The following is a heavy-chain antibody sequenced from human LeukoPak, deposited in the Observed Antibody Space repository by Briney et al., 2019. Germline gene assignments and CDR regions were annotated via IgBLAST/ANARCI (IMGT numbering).Heavy chain of an antibody. CDR2: IYHSGST. CDR1: GGSISSSNW. Sequence: PSETLSLTCAVSGGSISSSNWWSWVRQPPGKGLEWIGEIYHSGSTNYNPSLKSRVTISVDKSKNQFSLKLSSVTAADTAVYYCARDMTAQFIAAAGTLGAFDIWGQGTMVTVSS. D-gene: IGHD6-13*01. J-gene: IGHJ3*02. V-gene: IGHV4-4*02. CDR3: ARDMTAQFIAAAGTLGAFDI.